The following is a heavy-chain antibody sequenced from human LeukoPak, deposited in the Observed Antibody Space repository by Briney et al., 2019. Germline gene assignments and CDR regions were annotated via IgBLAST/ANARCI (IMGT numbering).Heavy chain of an antibody. CDR1: GFTFSSYW. CDR2: TKQDGSEK. CDR3: AKDIPYSSSWYGGDWFDP. D-gene: IGHD6-13*01. J-gene: IGHJ5*02. V-gene: IGHV3-7*01. Sequence: TGGSLRLSCAASGFTFSSYWMSWVRQAPGKGLEWVANTKQDGSEKYYVDSVKGRFTISRDNAKNLLYLQMNSLRAEDTAVYYCAKDIPYSSSWYGGDWFDPWGQGTLVTVSS.